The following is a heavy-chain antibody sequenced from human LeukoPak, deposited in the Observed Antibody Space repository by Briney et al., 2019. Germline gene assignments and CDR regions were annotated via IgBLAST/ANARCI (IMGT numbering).Heavy chain of an antibody. CDR3: ARRSVAAIDY. V-gene: IGHV3-30*04. Sequence: GRSLRLSCAASGFTFSSYAMHWVRQAPGKGLEWVAVISYDGSNKYYADSVKGRFTISRDNPKNTLYLQMNSLRAEDTAVYYCARRSVAAIDYWGQGTLVTVSS. CDR2: ISYDGSNK. J-gene: IGHJ4*02. CDR1: GFTFSSYA. D-gene: IGHD2-15*01.